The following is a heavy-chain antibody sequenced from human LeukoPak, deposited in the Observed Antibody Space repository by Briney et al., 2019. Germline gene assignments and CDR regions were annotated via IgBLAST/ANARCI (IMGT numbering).Heavy chain of an antibody. D-gene: IGHD5-18*01. V-gene: IGHV3-48*03. J-gene: IGHJ4*02. CDR2: ISSSGSTI. Sequence: PGGSLRLSCAASGFTFSSYEMNWVRQAPGKGLEWVSYISSSGSTIYYADSVKGRFTISRDNAKNSLYLQMNSLRAEDTAVYYCARDGPYVDTAMVDHFDYWGQGTLVTVSS. CDR3: ARDGPYVDTAMVDHFDY. CDR1: GFTFSSYE.